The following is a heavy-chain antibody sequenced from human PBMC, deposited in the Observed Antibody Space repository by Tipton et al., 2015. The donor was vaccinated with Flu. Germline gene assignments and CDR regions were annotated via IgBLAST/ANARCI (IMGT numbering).Heavy chain of an antibody. Sequence: GLVKPSQTLSLTCTVSGGSISSVTDYWNWIRQPAGKALEWIGLIYTSGRTDYNPSLESRVTMSLDTSKKQFSLKLNSVTAADTAVYYCARDLGPFNWFDLWGLGTLVTVSS. CDR2: IYTSGRT. CDR3: ARDLGPFNWFDL. V-gene: IGHV4-61*02. J-gene: IGHJ5*02. CDR1: GGSISSVTDY.